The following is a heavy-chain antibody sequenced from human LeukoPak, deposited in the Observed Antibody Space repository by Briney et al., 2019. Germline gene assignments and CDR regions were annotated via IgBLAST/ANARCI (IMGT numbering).Heavy chain of an antibody. CDR1: GFTFRSYE. CDR3: ARGYGLGI. CDR2: ISSSGSTI. J-gene: IGHJ3*02. Sequence: GGSLTLSCGASGFTFRSYEMNWVRQAPGKGLEWVSYISSSGSTIYCADSVKGRFTISRDNAENSLYLQMNSLRAEDTAVYYCARGYGLGIWGQGTMVTVSS. V-gene: IGHV3-48*03.